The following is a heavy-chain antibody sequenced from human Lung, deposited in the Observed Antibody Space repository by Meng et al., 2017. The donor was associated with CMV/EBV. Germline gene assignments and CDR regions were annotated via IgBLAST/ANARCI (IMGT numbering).Heavy chain of an antibody. CDR1: GFTFVKYA. Sequence: WAAAGFTFVKYAMHWVRQAPGKGLEWVAAILDDGSNKYYADSVRGRFTISRDNSKKILYLEVNTPTTEDTAVYYCTTLSTAGPEYFDYWGQGTLVTVSS. V-gene: IGHV3-30*04. CDR3: TTLSTAGPEYFDY. D-gene: IGHD6-13*01. CDR2: ILDDGSNK. J-gene: IGHJ4*02.